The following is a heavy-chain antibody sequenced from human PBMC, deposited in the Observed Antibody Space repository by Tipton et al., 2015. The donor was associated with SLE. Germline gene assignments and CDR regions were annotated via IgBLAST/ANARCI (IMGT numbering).Heavy chain of an antibody. J-gene: IGHJ5*02. CDR3: AREGWELLGANWFDP. V-gene: IGHV4-61*09. Sequence: TLSLTCAVSGYSISSGYYWSWIRQPAGKGLEWIGHIYTSGSTNYNPSLKSRVTMSVDTSKNQFSLKLSSVTAADTAVYSCAREGWELLGANWFDPWGQGTLVTVSS. CDR1: GYSISSGYY. CDR2: IYTSGST. D-gene: IGHD1-26*01.